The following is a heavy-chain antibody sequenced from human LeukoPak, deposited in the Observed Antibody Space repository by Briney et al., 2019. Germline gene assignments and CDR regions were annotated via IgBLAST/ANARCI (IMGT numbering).Heavy chain of an antibody. V-gene: IGHV4-59*08. CDR1: GGSISSYY. CDR2: IYYSGGT. Sequence: PSETLSLTCTVSGGSISSYYWSWIRQPPGKGLEWIGYIYYSGGTNYNPSLKSRVTISVDTSKNQFSLKLSSVTAADTAVYYCARVKSKLLWFGELLAPFDYWGQGTLVTVSS. D-gene: IGHD3-10*01. J-gene: IGHJ4*02. CDR3: ARVKSKLLWFGELLAPFDY.